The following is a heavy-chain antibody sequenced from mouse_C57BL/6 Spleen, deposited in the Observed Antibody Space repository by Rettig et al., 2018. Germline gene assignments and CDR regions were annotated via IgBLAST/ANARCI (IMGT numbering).Heavy chain of an antibody. Sequence: KASGYTFTDYYINWVKQRPGQGLEWIARIYPGSGNTYYNEKFKGKATLTAEKSSSTAYMQLSSLTSEDSAVYFCARSYWAWFAYWGQGTLVTDSA. CDR2: IYPGSGNT. V-gene: IGHV1-76*01. D-gene: IGHD2-10*01. CDR3: ARSYWAWFAY. J-gene: IGHJ3*01. CDR1: GYTFTDYY.